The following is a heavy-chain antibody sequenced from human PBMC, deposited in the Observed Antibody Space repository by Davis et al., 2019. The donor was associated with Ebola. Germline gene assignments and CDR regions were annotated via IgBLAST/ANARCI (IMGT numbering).Heavy chain of an antibody. V-gene: IGHV3-7*03. D-gene: IGHD6-6*01. J-gene: IGHJ4*02. CDR3: AKDPAFSSFDY. CDR1: GLSFRSHW. CDR2: INQDGSIK. Sequence: GGSLRLSCVVSGLSFRSHWMSWVRQAPGKGLEFVANINQDGSIKNYVGSVKGRFTISRDNTGESVYLQMNNLRAEDTAVYYCAKDPAFSSFDYWGQGALVTVSS.